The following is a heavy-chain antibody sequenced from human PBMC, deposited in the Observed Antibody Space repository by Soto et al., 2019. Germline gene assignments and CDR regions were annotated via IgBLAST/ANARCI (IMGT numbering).Heavy chain of an antibody. CDR1: GGSISSYF. Sequence: HSGTLSLTCTASGGSISSYFWSWIRQPPGKGLEWIGYIYYSGSTYYNPSLKSRVTISVDRSKNQFSLKLSSVTAADTAVYYCARGPPFHWGQGTLVTVSS. CDR2: IYYSGST. J-gene: IGHJ4*02. D-gene: IGHD3-16*01. CDR3: ARGPPFH. V-gene: IGHV4-59*12.